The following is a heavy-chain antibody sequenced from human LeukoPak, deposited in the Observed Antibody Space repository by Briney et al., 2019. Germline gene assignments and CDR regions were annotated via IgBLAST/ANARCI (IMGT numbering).Heavy chain of an antibody. CDR3: ARVGRYDIPLDY. D-gene: IGHD3-9*01. J-gene: IGHJ4*02. CDR2: INSDGSST. Sequence: GGSLRLSCAASGFTFSSYWMHWVRQAPGKGLVWVSRINSDGSSTSYADSVKGRFTISRDNAKNTLYLQMNSLRAEDTAVYYCARVGRYDIPLDYWGQGTLVTVSS. CDR1: GFTFSSYW. V-gene: IGHV3-74*01.